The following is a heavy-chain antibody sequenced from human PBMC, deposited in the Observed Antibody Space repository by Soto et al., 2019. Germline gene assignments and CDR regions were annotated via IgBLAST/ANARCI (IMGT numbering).Heavy chain of an antibody. Sequence: GESLKISCKGSGYSFTNYWINWVRQMPGKGLEWMGRVDPSDSTSNYSPSFQGHVTISADKSTVTAYLQWSSLKASDTALYYCVRGLYSSSPFDYWGQGTLVTVSS. CDR2: VDPSDSTS. CDR1: GYSFTNYW. CDR3: VRGLYSSSPFDY. J-gene: IGHJ4*02. V-gene: IGHV5-10-1*01. D-gene: IGHD6-13*01.